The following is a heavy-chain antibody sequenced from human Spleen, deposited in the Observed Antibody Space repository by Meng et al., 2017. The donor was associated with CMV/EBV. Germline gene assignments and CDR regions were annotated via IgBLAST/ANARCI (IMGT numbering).Heavy chain of an antibody. V-gene: IGHV1-2*02. CDR3: ARVGRGRINEIVVAPLDY. J-gene: IGHJ4*02. Sequence: GESLKISCKTSGYTFTGYYMNWVRQAPGQGLEWVGWINPDTSGTNFAQKFQGRVTMTSDMSTSTAYMELSRLKPDDTAVYYCARVGRGRINEIVVAPLDYWGQGTLVTVSS. D-gene: IGHD2-15*01. CDR1: GYTFTGYY. CDR2: INPDTSGT.